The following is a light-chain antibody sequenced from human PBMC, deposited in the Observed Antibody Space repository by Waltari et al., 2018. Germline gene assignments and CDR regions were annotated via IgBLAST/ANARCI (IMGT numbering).Light chain of an antibody. CDR1: DSDVGAYDF. CDR2: EVS. V-gene: IGLV2-14*01. CDR3: SSYTTSSAPGV. Sequence: SVSGSPGQSITISCSGTDSDVGAYDFVSWYQQHPGKAPHLIIYEVSNRPSGISNRFSASKSGNTAALTISGLQAEDGADYYCSSYTTSSAPGVVGTGTRVTVL. J-gene: IGLJ1*01.